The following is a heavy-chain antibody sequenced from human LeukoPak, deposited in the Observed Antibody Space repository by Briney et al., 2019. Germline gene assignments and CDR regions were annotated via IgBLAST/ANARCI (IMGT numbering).Heavy chain of an antibody. J-gene: IGHJ4*02. V-gene: IGHV3-21*01. CDR2: ISSSSSYI. Sequence: GGSLRLSCAPSGFTFSSYTMNWVRQAPGKGLEWVSSISSSSSYIYYADSVKGRFTISRDNAKNSLYLQMNSLRAEDTAVYYCARDTVGVPAANDYWGQGTLVTVSS. CDR3: ARDTVGVPAANDY. D-gene: IGHD2-2*01. CDR1: GFTFSSYT.